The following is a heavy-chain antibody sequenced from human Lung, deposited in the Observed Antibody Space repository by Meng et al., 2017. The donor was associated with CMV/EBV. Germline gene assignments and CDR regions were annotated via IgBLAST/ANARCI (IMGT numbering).Heavy chain of an antibody. D-gene: IGHD2-8*01. V-gene: IGHV3-30-3*01. CDR2: MSFDGGNI. J-gene: IGHJ4*02. CDR1: GFTFSRYA. CDR3: ARDGDYCTDGTCYFDY. Sequence: SXAASGFTFSRYAMHWVRQAQGKGLEWVALMSFDGGNIQYTDSLKGRFTISRDNSKNVLYLEMNSLRLEDTAVYYCARDGDYCTDGTCYFDYWGQGTXVTVSS.